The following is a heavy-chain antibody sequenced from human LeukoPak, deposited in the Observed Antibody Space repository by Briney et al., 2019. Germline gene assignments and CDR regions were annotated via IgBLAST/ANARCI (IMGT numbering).Heavy chain of an antibody. Sequence: ASVKVSCKASGYTFTSYGISWGRQPPGPGLERMGWISAYNGNTNYAQKLQGRVTMTTDTSTSTAYMELRSLRSDDTAAYYCARRTGGGWFDHWGQGTLVTVSS. CDR2: ISAYNGNT. D-gene: IGHD2-8*02. J-gene: IGHJ5*02. V-gene: IGHV1-18*01. CDR1: GYTFTSYG. CDR3: ARRTGGGWFDH.